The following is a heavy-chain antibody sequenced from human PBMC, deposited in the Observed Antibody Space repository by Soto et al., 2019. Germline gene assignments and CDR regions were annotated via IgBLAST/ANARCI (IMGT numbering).Heavy chain of an antibody. CDR2: ISAFNGNT. Sequence: VQLVQSGAEMKKPGASVKVSCKTSGYTFTSYSINWVRQAPGQGLEWMGWISAFNGNTKYAQKVQGRVTMTTDTSTSTADMELRSLRSDDTAGDYCARDGGTGGYRAAFDIWGQGTMVTVSS. D-gene: IGHD2-8*02. CDR3: ARDGGTGGYRAAFDI. J-gene: IGHJ3*02. CDR1: GYTFTSYS. V-gene: IGHV1-18*04.